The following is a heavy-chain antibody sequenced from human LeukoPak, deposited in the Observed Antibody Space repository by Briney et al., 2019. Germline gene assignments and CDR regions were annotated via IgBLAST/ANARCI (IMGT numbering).Heavy chain of an antibody. D-gene: IGHD6-19*01. CDR1: GGSFSGYY. CDR2: INHSGST. CDR3: ARSGIAVAGGDYFDY. J-gene: IGHJ4*02. V-gene: IGHV4-34*01. Sequence: SETLSLTCAVYGGSFSGYYWSWIRQPPGKGLEWIGEINHSGSTNYNPSLKSRVTISVDTSKNQFSLKLSSVTAEDTAVYYCARSGIAVAGGDYFDYWGQGTLVTVSS.